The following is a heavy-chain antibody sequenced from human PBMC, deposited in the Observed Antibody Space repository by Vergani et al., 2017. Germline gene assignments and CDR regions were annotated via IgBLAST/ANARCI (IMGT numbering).Heavy chain of an antibody. CDR1: GFTFSSYS. CDR2: ISSSSSTI. J-gene: IGHJ6*02. V-gene: IGHV3-48*02. CDR3: ATDDPYYYYYGMDV. Sequence: EVQLVESGGGLVQPGGSLRLSCAASGFTFSSYSMNWVRQAPGKGLEWVSYISSSSSTIYYADSVKGRFTISRDNAKNSLYLQMNSLRDEDTAVYYCATDDPYYYYYGMDVWGQGTTVTVSS.